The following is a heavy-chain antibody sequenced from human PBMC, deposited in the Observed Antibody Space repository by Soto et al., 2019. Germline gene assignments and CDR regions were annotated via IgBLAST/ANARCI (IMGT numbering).Heavy chain of an antibody. D-gene: IGHD3-3*01. V-gene: IGHV4-59*01. J-gene: IGHJ6*02. Sequence: SETLSLTCSVSGGSISRYYWSWIRQPPGRGLEWIGNIFSSGTTNYNPSLKSRVTISVDTSKNQVSLILNAVTAADTAVYYCAREYYDFWSVTYSYYGMDVWGQGTTVTVPS. CDR3: AREYYDFWSVTYSYYGMDV. CDR2: IFSSGTT. CDR1: GGSISRYY.